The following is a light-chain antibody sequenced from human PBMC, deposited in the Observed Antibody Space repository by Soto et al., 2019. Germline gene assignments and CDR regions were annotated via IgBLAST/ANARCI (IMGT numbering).Light chain of an antibody. Sequence: EMVMTQSPATLSVSPGERATLSCRATRSVSSDVAWYQQKPGQAPRLLIYGASTRATGIAGRFSGSGSGTEFTLTISSLQSEDFAVYYCQQYDNWPPTFGQGTKVEI. V-gene: IGKV3-15*01. CDR3: QQYDNWPPT. CDR2: GAS. J-gene: IGKJ2*01. CDR1: RSVSSD.